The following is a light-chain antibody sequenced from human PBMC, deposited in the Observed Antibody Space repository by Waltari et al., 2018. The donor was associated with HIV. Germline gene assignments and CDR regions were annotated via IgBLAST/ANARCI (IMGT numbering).Light chain of an antibody. V-gene: IGKV3-20*01. CDR3: QQYGTSYT. J-gene: IGKJ2*01. Sequence: DIVLTQSPGTLSFSPGDRATLSCRASQSISNNYLAWYQQRPGQAPRLLIYGASSRATAIPERFSGSGSGTDFTLTISRLEPEDSAVFYCQQYGTSYTFGQGTKLEIK. CDR2: GAS. CDR1: QSISNNY.